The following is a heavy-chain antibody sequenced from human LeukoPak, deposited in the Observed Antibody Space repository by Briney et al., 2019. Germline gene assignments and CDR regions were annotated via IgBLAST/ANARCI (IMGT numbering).Heavy chain of an antibody. Sequence: GGSLRLSCAASGFTFSSYWMSWVRHAPGKGLEWVANIKQDGSEKYYVDSVKDRFTISRDNAKNSLYLQMNSRRAEDTAVYYCARDLVGATPGLDYWGQGTLVTVSS. D-gene: IGHD1-26*01. CDR3: ARDLVGATPGLDY. J-gene: IGHJ4*02. CDR2: IKQDGSEK. V-gene: IGHV3-7*05. CDR1: GFTFSSYW.